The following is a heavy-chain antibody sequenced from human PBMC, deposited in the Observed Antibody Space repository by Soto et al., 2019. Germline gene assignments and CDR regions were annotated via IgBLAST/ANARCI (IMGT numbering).Heavy chain of an antibody. J-gene: IGHJ6*02. Sequence: GGSLRLSCAASGFTFSSYGMHWVRQAPGKGLEWVAVIWYDGSNKYYADSVKGRFTTSRDNSKNTLYLQMNSLRAEDTAVYYCAREVPSIADRSYGMDVWGQGTTVTVSS. V-gene: IGHV3-33*01. CDR3: AREVPSIADRSYGMDV. CDR2: IWYDGSNK. CDR1: GFTFSSYG. D-gene: IGHD6-6*01.